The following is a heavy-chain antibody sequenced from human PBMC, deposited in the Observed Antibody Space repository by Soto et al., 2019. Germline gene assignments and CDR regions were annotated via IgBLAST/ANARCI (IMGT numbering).Heavy chain of an antibody. CDR2: ISTYNGNT. CDR3: AREIRSFFFNIWRAPRYLHF. CDR1: GYTFTSYD. J-gene: IGHJ4*02. Sequence: ASVKVSCKASGYTFTSYDISWVRQAPGQGLEWMGWISTYNGNTNYAQKLQGRVTMTTDTSTSTAYMELRSLRSEDTTVYYCAREIRSFFFNIWRAPRYLHFSGQ. D-gene: IGHD3-3*01. V-gene: IGHV1-18*01.